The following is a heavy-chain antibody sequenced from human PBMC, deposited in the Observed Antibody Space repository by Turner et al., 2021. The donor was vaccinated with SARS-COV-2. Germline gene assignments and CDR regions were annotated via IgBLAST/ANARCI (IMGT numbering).Heavy chain of an antibody. V-gene: IGHV4-39*02. Sequence: QLQLQESGPGLVKPSETLSLTCTVSGGSISSSSYYWGWIRQPPGKGLEWIGNIYYSESTYYNPSLKSRVTISVDTSKNHFSLKLSSVTAADTAVYYCASEAVVYFDTSGYYWDYWGQGTLVTVSS. CDR2: IYYSEST. D-gene: IGHD3-22*01. J-gene: IGHJ4*02. CDR1: GGSISSSSYY. CDR3: ASEAVVYFDTSGYYWDY.